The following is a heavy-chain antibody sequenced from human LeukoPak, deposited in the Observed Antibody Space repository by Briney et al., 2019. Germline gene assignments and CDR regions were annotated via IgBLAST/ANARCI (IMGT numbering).Heavy chain of an antibody. CDR2: ISSSSSYI. Sequence: PGGSLRLSCAASGFTFSSYSMNWVRQAPGKGLEWVSSISSSSSYIYYADSMKGRFTISRDNSKNSLFLQMNSLRAEDTAFYYCARYIAVVGWPGTTNYGMDVRGQGTTVIVSS. J-gene: IGHJ6*02. V-gene: IGHV3-21*04. CDR3: ARYIAVVGWPGTTNYGMDV. D-gene: IGHD2-15*01. CDR1: GFTFSSYS.